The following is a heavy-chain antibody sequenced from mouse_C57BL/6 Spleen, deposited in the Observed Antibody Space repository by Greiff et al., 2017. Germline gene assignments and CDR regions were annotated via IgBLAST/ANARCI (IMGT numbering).Heavy chain of an antibody. CDR3: SRSVYYGSSPACFAY. CDR2: IHPNSGST. J-gene: IGHJ3*01. CDR1: GYTFTSYW. D-gene: IGHD1-1*01. Sequence: VQLQQPGAELVKPGASVKLSCKASGYTFTSYWMHWVKQRPGQGLEWIGMIHPNSGSTNYNEKFKSKATLTVDQYSSTAYMQLISLTSEDSAVYDCSRSVYYGSSPACFAYWGQGTLVTVSA. V-gene: IGHV1-64*01.